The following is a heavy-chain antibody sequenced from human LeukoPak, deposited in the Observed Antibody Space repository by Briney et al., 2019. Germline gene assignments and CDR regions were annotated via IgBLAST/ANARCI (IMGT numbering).Heavy chain of an antibody. CDR3: AREAGQVVPAANHLFDP. V-gene: IGHV3-21*01. Sequence: NPGGSLRLSCAASGFTFSSYSMNWVRQAPGKGLEWVSSISSSSSYIYYADSVKGRFTISRDNAKNSLYLQMNSLRAEDTAVYYCAREAGQVVPAANHLFDPWGQGTLVTVSS. CDR1: GFTFSSYS. J-gene: IGHJ5*02. CDR2: ISSSSSYI. D-gene: IGHD2-2*01.